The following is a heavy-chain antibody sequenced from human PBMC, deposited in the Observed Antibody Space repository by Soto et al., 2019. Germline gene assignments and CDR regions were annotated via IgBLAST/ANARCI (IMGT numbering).Heavy chain of an antibody. Sequence: SETLSLTCTVSGGSISSSSYYWGWIRQPPGKGLEWIGSIYYSGSTYYNPSLKSRVTISVDTSKNQFSLKLSSVTAADTAVYYCAIRKLGSGNHPPGGRDVWGQGTTVTVSS. V-gene: IGHV4-39*01. J-gene: IGHJ6*02. D-gene: IGHD3-10*01. CDR1: GGSISSSSYY. CDR3: AIRKLGSGNHPPGGRDV. CDR2: IYYSGST.